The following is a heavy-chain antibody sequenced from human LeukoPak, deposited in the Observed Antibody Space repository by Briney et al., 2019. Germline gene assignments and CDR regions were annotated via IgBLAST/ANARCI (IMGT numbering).Heavy chain of an antibody. CDR1: GGSISSSNW. J-gene: IGHJ5*02. V-gene: IGHV4-4*02. CDR3: ARGGYYGSGNDFRFDP. Sequence: SETLSLTCAVSGGSISSSNWWSWVRQPPGKGLEWIGEIYHSGSTNYNPSLKSRVTISVETSKNQFSLKLKSVTAADTAVYYCARGGYYGSGNDFRFDPWGQGTLVTVSS. D-gene: IGHD3-10*01. CDR2: IYHSGST.